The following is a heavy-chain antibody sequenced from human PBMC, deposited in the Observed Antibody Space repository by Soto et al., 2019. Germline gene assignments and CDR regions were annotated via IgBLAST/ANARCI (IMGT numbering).Heavy chain of an antibody. D-gene: IGHD2-2*01. CDR3: ARGSLSSHLGWDRYCRSTSCLGVDDMDV. CDR2: ISAYNGNT. J-gene: IGHJ6*02. CDR1: GYTFTSYG. V-gene: IGHV1-18*01. Sequence: QVQLVQSGAEVKKPGASVKVSCKASGYTFTSYGISWVRQAPGQGLEWMGWISAYNGNTNYAQKLQGRVTMTTDTSTSTADMELRSLRSDDTAVYYCARGSLSSHLGWDRYCRSTSCLGVDDMDVWGQGTTVTVSS.